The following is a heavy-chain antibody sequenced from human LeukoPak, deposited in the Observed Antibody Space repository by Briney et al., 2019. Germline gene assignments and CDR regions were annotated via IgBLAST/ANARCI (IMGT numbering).Heavy chain of an antibody. D-gene: IGHD6-13*01. CDR3: ARVGYSSSWYLTRSGYYFDY. Sequence: GGSLRLSCAASGFTFRNYAMSWVRQAPGKALEWVSRVDGGGSTSYADSVRGRFSISRDSSKSTLYLQMGSLRGEDTAVYYCARVGYSSSWYLTRSGYYFDYWGQGTLVTVSS. CDR2: VDGGGST. CDR1: GFTFRNYA. J-gene: IGHJ4*02. V-gene: IGHV3-23*01.